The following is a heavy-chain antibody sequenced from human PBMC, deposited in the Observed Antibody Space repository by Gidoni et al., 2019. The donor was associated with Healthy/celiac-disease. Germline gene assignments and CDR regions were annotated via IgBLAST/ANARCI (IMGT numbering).Heavy chain of an antibody. J-gene: IGHJ1*01. CDR1: GGSISSSSYY. Sequence: QLQLQESGPGLVKPSETLTLTCTVSGGSISSSSYYWGWIRQPPGKGLEWIGSIYYSGSTYYNPSLKSRVTISVDTSKNQFSLKLSSVTAADTAVYYCARTKLVRVYFQHWGQGTLVTVSS. D-gene: IGHD6-6*01. CDR2: IYYSGST. CDR3: ARTKLVRVYFQH. V-gene: IGHV4-39*01.